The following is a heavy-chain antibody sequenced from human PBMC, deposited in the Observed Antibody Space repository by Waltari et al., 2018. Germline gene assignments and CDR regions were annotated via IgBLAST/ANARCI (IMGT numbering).Heavy chain of an antibody. Sequence: EVQLVESGGGLVQSGGSLRLSCGAPGFTFRNHWMHGGRQAPGKGLLWVSRINSDGTGTSHADSVKGRFTMSRDNAKNTLYLQMNSLRVEDTAVYYCTRDSGQGLDFWGQGTLVTVSS. D-gene: IGHD3-10*01. CDR2: INSDGTGT. CDR1: GFTFRNHW. J-gene: IGHJ4*02. CDR3: TRDSGQGLDF. V-gene: IGHV3-74*01.